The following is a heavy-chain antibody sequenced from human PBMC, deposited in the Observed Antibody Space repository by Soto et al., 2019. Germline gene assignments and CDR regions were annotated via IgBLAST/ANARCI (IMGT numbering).Heavy chain of an antibody. D-gene: IGHD5-12*01. Sequence: GGSLRLSCAASGFTVSSYYMSWVRQAPGKGLEWVSVIYSGGSTYYADSVKGRFTISRDNSKNTLYLQMNSLRAEDTAVYYCAGAAYSGYDCGVWGKGTTVTVSS. CDR3: AGAAYSGYDCGV. CDR1: GFTVSSYY. V-gene: IGHV3-66*01. CDR2: IYSGGST. J-gene: IGHJ6*04.